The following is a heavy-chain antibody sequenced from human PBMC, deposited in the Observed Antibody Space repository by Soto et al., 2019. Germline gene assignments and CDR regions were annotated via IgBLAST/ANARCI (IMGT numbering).Heavy chain of an antibody. CDR2: IFPSDSVT. V-gene: IGHV5-51*01. CDR1: GYTFTNYW. J-gene: IGHJ4*02. Sequence: PGESLKISCKASGYTFTNYWVGWVRQVPGEGLEWMGFIFPSDSVTRYSPSFQGQVTISVDKSVDTTYLQWGSLKASDTAMYYCVRGMDRNSAGFWGLGTMVTAPQ. D-gene: IGHD2-2*03. CDR3: VRGMDRNSAGF.